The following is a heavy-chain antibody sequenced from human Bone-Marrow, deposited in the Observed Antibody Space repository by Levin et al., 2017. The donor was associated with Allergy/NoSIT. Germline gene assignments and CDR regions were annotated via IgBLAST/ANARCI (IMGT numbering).Heavy chain of an antibody. J-gene: IGHJ4*02. CDR1: GYTFRSYW. Sequence: GESLKISCKTSGYTFRSYWIIWVRQMPGKGLEWMGRIDPSDSQTHYSPSFEGHVTLSVDRSIDTAYLQWSTLKASDTDIYYCALHILQRIDYWGQGTLVAVSS. D-gene: IGHD2/OR15-2a*01. V-gene: IGHV5-10-1*01. CDR3: ALHILQRIDY. CDR2: IDPSDSQT.